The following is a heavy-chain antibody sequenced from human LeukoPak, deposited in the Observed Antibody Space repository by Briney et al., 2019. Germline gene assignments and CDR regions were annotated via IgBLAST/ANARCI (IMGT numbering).Heavy chain of an antibody. CDR3: ARVYYDFWSGYYHDY. V-gene: IGHV4-59*12. J-gene: IGHJ4*02. Sequence: PSETLSLTCTVSGGSISSYYWSWIRQPPGKGLEWIGYIYYSGTTYYNPSLKSRVTISVDTSKNQFSLKLSSVTAADTAVYYCARVYYDFWSGYYHDYWGQGTLVTVSS. D-gene: IGHD3-3*01. CDR1: GGSISSYY. CDR2: IYYSGTT.